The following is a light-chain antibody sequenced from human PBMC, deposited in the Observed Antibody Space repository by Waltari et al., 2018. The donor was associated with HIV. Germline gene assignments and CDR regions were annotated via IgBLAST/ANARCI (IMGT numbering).Light chain of an antibody. CDR1: SSNIGSNY. CDR2: RNN. V-gene: IGLV1-47*01. CDR3: AAWDDSLSGPRV. J-gene: IGLJ3*02. Sequence: QSVLTQPPSASGTPGQRVTISCSGSSSNIGSNYVYWYQQLPGTAPKLLIYRNNQRPSGVPDRFSGSKSGPSASLAIRGLRSEDEADYYCAAWDDSLSGPRVFGGGTKLTVL.